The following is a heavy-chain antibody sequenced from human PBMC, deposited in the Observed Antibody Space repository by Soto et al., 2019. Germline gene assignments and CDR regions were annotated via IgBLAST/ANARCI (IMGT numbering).Heavy chain of an antibody. J-gene: IGHJ4*02. CDR1: AYSISDGYY. CDR3: ARDHPGTDYYDSGGHILGYSFGH. CDR2: MYHSGST. V-gene: IGHV4-38-2*02. Sequence: SETLSLTCAVSAYSISDGYYWGWIRQPPGKGLEWIGSMYHSGSTYYNPSLKSRVIISVDTSKNQFSLKLTSVTAADTAVYYCARDHPGTDYYDSGGHILGYSFGHWGQGTLVTVYS. D-gene: IGHD3-22*01.